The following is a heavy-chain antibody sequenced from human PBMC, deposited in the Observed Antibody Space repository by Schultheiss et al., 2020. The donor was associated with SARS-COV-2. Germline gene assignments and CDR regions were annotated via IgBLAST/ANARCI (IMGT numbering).Heavy chain of an antibody. D-gene: IGHD1/OR15-1a*01. CDR2: ISYDGSNK. J-gene: IGHJ5*02. Sequence: GGSLRLSCAASGFAFSSYALHWVRRAPGKGLEWVAVISYDGSNKYYADSVKGRFTISRDNSKNTLYLQMNSLRAEDTAVYYCAKDRTKRASNWFDPWGQGTLVTVSS. V-gene: IGHV3-30-3*01. CDR3: AKDRTKRASNWFDP. CDR1: GFAFSSYA.